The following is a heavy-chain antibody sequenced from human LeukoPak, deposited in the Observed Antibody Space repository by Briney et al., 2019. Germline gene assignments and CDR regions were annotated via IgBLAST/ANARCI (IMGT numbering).Heavy chain of an antibody. Sequence: SGPTLVNPTQSLTLTCTFSGFSLTTNTLCVSWIRQPPGKALEWLARLDWDDDKYYSTSLKTRLTISKDTSSKQVVLTMTNMDPVDTATYYCARGVVLAGNHYFNYWGQGTLVTVSS. CDR2: LDWDDDK. CDR1: GFSLTTNTLC. D-gene: IGHD2-15*01. J-gene: IGHJ4*02. CDR3: ARGVVLAGNHYFNY. V-gene: IGHV2-70*11.